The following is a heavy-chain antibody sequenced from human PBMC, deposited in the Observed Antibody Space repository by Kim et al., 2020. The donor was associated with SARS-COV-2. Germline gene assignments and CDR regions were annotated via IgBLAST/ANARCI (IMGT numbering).Heavy chain of an antibody. CDR1: GYSFSTYW. CDR2: IYPGDSDT. J-gene: IGHJ5*02. CDR3: ARRYCTGISCYADP. Sequence: GESLKISCKASGYSFSTYWIGWVRQMPGKGLEWMGIIYPGDSDTRYSPSFQGQVTISVDKSISTAYLQCSSLKASDTAMYYCARRYCTGISCYADPWGQGTLVTVSS. V-gene: IGHV5-51*01. D-gene: IGHD2-2*01.